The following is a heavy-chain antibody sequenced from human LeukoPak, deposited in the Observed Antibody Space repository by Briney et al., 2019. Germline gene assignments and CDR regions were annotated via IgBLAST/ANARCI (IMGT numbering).Heavy chain of an antibody. D-gene: IGHD2-21*02. CDR1: QFTFSDHY. CDR3: ARGSFSGFPAVNVTGVQGAFDI. J-gene: IGHJ3*02. V-gene: IGHV3-11*05. CDR2: ISSKGDPT. Sequence: EGSLRLSCAVSQFTFSDHYMSWIRQAPGKGLEWLSSISSKGDPTNYADSVKGRFTISRDNGKKSRFMHMNKLRAEDTAVYFCARGSFSGFPAVNVTGVQGAFDIWGQGTVVSVSS.